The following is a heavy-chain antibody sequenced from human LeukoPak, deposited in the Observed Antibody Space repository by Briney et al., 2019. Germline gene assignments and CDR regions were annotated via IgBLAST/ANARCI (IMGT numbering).Heavy chain of an antibody. D-gene: IGHD2-15*01. J-gene: IGHJ6*03. CDR3: AKEHCSGGSCYSSYYYYYYMDV. V-gene: IGHV3-21*01. CDR2: ISSSSSYI. Sequence: GGSLRLSCAASGFTFSSYSMNWVRQAPGKGLEWVSSISSSSSYIYYADSVKGRFTISRDNAKNSLYLQMNSLRAEDTAVYYCAKEHCSGGSCYSSYYYYYYMDVWGKGTTVTISS. CDR1: GFTFSSYS.